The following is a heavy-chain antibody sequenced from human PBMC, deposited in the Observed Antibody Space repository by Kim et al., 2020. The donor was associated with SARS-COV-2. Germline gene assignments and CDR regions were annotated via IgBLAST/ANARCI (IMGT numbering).Heavy chain of an antibody. CDR3: ARFRPYYYDGSGYYSFDY. D-gene: IGHD3-22*01. CDR1: GGSISGFY. J-gene: IGHJ4*02. V-gene: IGHV4-59*08. CDR2: VYYSGST. Sequence: SETLSLTCTVSGGSISGFYWSWIRQPPGRGLEWIGYVYYSGSTNYNPSLKSRVTISVDTSKNQFSLKLSSVTAADTAVYYCARFRPYYYDGSGYYSFDYWGLGTLVTVSS.